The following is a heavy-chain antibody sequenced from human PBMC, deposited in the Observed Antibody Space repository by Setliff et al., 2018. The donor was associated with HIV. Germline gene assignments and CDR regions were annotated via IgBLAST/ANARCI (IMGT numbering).Heavy chain of an antibody. CDR3: ARGVPLLPPHY. V-gene: IGHV4-39*07. CDR1: GGSISSGDYF. Sequence: PSETLSLTCTVSGGSISSGDYFLSWIRQPPGKGPEWIGSIFYSETVYYGGRTYYSPSLKSRVTISVDTSKNQFSLSLTSVTAADTAVYYCARGVPLLPPHYWGQGTLVTVSS. CDR2: IFYSETVYYGGRT. J-gene: IGHJ4*02. D-gene: IGHD2-21*02.